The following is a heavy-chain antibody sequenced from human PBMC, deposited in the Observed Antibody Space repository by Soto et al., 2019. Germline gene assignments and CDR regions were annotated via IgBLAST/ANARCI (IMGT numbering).Heavy chain of an antibody. CDR3: ARDEYGGNSGYFDY. J-gene: IGHJ4*02. V-gene: IGHV3-53*01. D-gene: IGHD4-17*01. CDR1: GFTINSNY. Sequence: PGGSLRLSCAASGFTINSNYMTWVRQAPGKGLEWVSVIYSGGSTYYADSVKGRFTISRDNSKNTLYLQMNSLRAEDTAVYYCARDEYGGNSGYFDYWGQGTLVTVSS. CDR2: IYSGGST.